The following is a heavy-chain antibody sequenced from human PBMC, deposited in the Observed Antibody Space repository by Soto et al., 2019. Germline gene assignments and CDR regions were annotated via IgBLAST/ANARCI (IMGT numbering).Heavy chain of an antibody. CDR3: AKGAVTTSLYYFDY. D-gene: IGHD4-17*01. Sequence: QVQLVESGGGVVHPGRSLRLSCAASGFTFSTYGVHWVRQAPGKGLEWVAVISSDGSEKYYAGSVKGRVSISRDNSTSTLYLQMDSLRAEDTAVYYCAKGAVTTSLYYFDYWGQGTLVTVSS. J-gene: IGHJ4*02. CDR1: GFTFSTYG. V-gene: IGHV3-30*18. CDR2: ISSDGSEK.